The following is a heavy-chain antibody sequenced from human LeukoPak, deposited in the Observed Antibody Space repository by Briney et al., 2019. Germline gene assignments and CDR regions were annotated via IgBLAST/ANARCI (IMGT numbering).Heavy chain of an antibody. CDR1: GATFSSYD. J-gene: IGHJ4*02. CDR2: ISGSGIAT. CDR3: AKDPGGQYYNTWYTVDF. V-gene: IGHV3-23*01. D-gene: IGHD3-10*01. Sequence: PGGSLRLSCVVSGATFSSYDMNWVRQSPGKGLEWVSSISGSGIATYYAESVKGRFTISRDNSKNTLYLQMSSLRAEDTALYYCAKDPGGQYYNTWYTVDFWGQGTLVTVSS.